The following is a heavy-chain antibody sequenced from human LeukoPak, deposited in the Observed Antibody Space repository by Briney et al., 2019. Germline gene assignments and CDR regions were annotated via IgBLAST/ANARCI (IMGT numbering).Heavy chain of an antibody. V-gene: IGHV3-74*01. CDR3: VQSGGMDV. Sequence: GGSLRLSCAASGFTFSRFSMHWVREAPGKGLVWVSRINSDGSSTNYADSVKGRFTISRDNAKNTLYLQMNSLRAEETAVYYCVQSGGMDVWGQGTTVTVSS. CDR2: INSDGSST. J-gene: IGHJ6*02. CDR1: GFTFSRFS.